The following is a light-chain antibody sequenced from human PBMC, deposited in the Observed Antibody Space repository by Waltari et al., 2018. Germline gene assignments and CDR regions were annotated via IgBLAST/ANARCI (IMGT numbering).Light chain of an antibody. Sequence: RASQCRKRTWLVGDQQKSGHAPRLLIYGGSSRAAGIPDRFSGSGSGTDCTLTISRLEPEDSAVYYCQQYESSVMYTFGQGTKVEIK. CDR1: QCRKRTW. CDR2: GGS. CDR3: QQYESSVMYT. V-gene: IGKV3-20*01. J-gene: IGKJ2*01.